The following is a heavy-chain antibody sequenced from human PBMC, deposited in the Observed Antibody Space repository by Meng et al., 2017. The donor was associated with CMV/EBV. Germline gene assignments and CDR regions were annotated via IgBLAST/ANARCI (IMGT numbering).Heavy chain of an antibody. CDR2: TYNNGDT. V-gene: IGHV3-66*02. J-gene: IGHJ4*02. Sequence: GGSLRLSCAASGFTVSSGYMSWVRQAPGKGLEWVSITYNNGDTYYADSVKGRFTITRDRSTTTVHLQMNRLTAADTAVYYCAGSTVVNVGGYWGRGSLVTVSS. CDR1: GFTVSSGY. D-gene: IGHD4-23*01. CDR3: AGSTVVNVGGY.